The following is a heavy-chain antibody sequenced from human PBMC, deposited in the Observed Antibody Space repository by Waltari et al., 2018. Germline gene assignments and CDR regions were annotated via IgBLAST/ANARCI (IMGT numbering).Heavy chain of an antibody. D-gene: IGHD1-7*01. CDR3: ARGNNWNYGPKYYFDY. CDR2: IRGSGSSK. Sequence: QVQLVESGGGLVKPGGSLGLSCVASGFTFGDYYMSWIRQAPGKGLEWVSHIRGSGSSKYYADSVKGRCTISRDNAKNSLYLQMNSLRAEDTGVYYCARGNNWNYGPKYYFDYWGQGSLVTVSS. V-gene: IGHV3-11*04. J-gene: IGHJ4*02. CDR1: GFTFGDYY.